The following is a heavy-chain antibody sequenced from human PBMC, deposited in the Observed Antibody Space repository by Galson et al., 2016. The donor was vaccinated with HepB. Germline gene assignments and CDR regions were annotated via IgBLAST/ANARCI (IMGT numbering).Heavy chain of an antibody. CDR3: ARGSNDWYGIDY. D-gene: IGHD6-19*01. Sequence: TFSLYWMHWVRQVPGKGLMWVSRINNGGTYTNYADSVRGRFSIFRDDAKNTLYLQMTSLRAEDTAIYYCARGSNDWYGIDYWGQGTLATVSS. V-gene: IGHV3-74*01. J-gene: IGHJ4*02. CDR1: TFSLYW. CDR2: INNGGTYT.